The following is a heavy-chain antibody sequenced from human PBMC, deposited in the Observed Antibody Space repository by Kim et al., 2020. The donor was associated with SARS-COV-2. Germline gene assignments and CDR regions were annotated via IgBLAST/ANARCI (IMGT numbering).Heavy chain of an antibody. Sequence: GGSLRLSCAASGFTFSSYGMHWVRQAPGKGLEWVAVIWYDGSNKYYADSVKGRFTISRDNSKNTLYLQMNSLRAEDTAVYYCAREKHGDYGHYYYYGMDVWGQGTTVTVSS. V-gene: IGHV3-33*08. CDR1: GFTFSSYG. CDR3: AREKHGDYGHYYYYGMDV. CDR2: IWYDGSNK. J-gene: IGHJ6*02. D-gene: IGHD4-17*01.